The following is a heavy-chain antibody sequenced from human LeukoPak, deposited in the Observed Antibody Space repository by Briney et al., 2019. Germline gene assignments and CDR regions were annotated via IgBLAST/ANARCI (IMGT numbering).Heavy chain of an antibody. J-gene: IGHJ3*02. CDR2: IKQDGSEK. V-gene: IGHV3-7*04. CDR3: ARPSYYYDSSGSVSGAFDI. D-gene: IGHD3-22*01. Sequence: GGSLRLSCAASGFTLSSYWMSWVRQAPGKGLEWVANIKQDGSEKYYVDSVKGRFTISRDNAKNSLYLQMNSLRAEDTAVYYCARPSYYYDSSGSVSGAFDIWGQGTMVTVSS. CDR1: GFTLSSYW.